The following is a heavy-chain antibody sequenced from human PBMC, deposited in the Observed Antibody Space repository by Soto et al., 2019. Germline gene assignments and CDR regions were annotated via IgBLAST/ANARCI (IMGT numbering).Heavy chain of an antibody. CDR3: ATEGVFPTYYYYYGMDV. CDR2: IYYSGST. CDR1: GGSISSSSYY. Sequence: QLQLQESGPGLVKPSETLSLTCTVSGGSISSSSYYWGWIRQPPGKGLEWIGSIYYSGSTYYNPSLKSRVTISGDTSKNQFSLKLSSVTAADTAVYYCATEGVFPTYYYYYGMDVWGQGTTVTVSS. V-gene: IGHV4-39*01. J-gene: IGHJ6*02.